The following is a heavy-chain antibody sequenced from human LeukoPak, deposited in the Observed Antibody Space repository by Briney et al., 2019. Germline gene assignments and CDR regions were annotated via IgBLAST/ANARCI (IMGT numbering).Heavy chain of an antibody. D-gene: IGHD1-1*01. CDR3: AKYKVAVPGAFDH. CDR2: ISVSGDDT. CDR1: EFTFSSYP. J-gene: IGHJ5*02. V-gene: IGHV3-23*01. Sequence: GGSLILSCVGSEFTFSSYPMTWVRQAPGKGLEWVSAISVSGDDTYYADSVKGRFTISRDNSKNTLYLQMNSLRAGDTAVYYCAKYKVAVPGAFDHWGKGTLVTVSS.